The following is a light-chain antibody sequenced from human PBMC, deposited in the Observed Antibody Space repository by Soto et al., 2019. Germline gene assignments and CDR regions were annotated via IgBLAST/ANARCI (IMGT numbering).Light chain of an antibody. Sequence: DIQMTQSPSTLSASVGDRVTITCRASQSISSWLAWYQQKPGKAPKLLIYKASSLESGVPSRFRGRGSGTEFTLTISSLQPDDFATYYCQQYNSYSLSFGQGTKVEIK. CDR2: KAS. J-gene: IGKJ1*01. CDR3: QQYNSYSLS. CDR1: QSISSW. V-gene: IGKV1-5*03.